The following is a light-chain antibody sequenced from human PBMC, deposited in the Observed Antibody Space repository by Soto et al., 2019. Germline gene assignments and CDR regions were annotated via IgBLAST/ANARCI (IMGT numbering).Light chain of an antibody. V-gene: IGLV2-14*01. CDR2: EVS. CDR1: SSDVGGYNY. Sequence: QSVLTQPASVSGSPGQSISIPCTGTSSDVGGYNYVSWYQQYPGKAPRLLIYEVSNRPPGVSSRFSGSKSGSTASLTISGLQTEDEADYYCNSYTSSITSVFGRGTKVTVX. CDR3: NSYTSSITSV. J-gene: IGLJ3*02.